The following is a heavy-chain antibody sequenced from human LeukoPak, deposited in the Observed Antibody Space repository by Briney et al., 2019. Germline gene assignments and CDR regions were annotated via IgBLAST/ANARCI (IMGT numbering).Heavy chain of an antibody. Sequence: HPGGSLRLSCAASGFSFSSYWMSWVRQAPGKGLEWVANLNKDGSVVFYVDSVKGRFTISRDNAQNSLFLQMNSLRVEDTAVYYCARDKTDSSGYHDAFDIWGQGTMVTVSS. CDR1: GFSFSSYW. D-gene: IGHD3-22*01. CDR3: ARDKTDSSGYHDAFDI. V-gene: IGHV3-7*05. J-gene: IGHJ3*02. CDR2: LNKDGSVV.